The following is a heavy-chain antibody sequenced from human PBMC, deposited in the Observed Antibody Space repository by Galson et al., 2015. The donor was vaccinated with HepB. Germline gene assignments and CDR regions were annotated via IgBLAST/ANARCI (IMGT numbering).Heavy chain of an antibody. Sequence: SVKVSCKASGYTFTGYYMHWVRQAPGQGLEWMGWINPNSGGTSYAQKFQGRVTMTRDTSISTAYMELSRLRSDDTAVYYCARGSGWYYFDYWGQGTLVTVSS. CDR3: ARGSGWYYFDY. J-gene: IGHJ4*02. D-gene: IGHD6-19*01. CDR1: GYTFTGYY. CDR2: INPNSGGT. V-gene: IGHV1-2*02.